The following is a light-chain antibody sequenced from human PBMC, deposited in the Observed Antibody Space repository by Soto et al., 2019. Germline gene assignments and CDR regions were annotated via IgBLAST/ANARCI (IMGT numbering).Light chain of an antibody. CDR3: QQRYNWPIT. CDR2: GAS. J-gene: IGKJ5*01. V-gene: IGKV3D-20*02. Sequence: EIVMTQSPATVSVSPGERATLSCRASQNFGSSYLAWYQQKRGQAPRFLIYGASSRATGIPARFSGSGSGTDFTLTISSLEPEDFSVYYCQQRYNWPITFGQGTRLEIK. CDR1: QNFGSSY.